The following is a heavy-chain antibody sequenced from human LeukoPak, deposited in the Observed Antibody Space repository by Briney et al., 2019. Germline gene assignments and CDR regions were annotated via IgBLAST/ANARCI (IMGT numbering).Heavy chain of an antibody. J-gene: IGHJ4*02. D-gene: IGHD2-21*01. CDR2: ISSDGANK. CDR1: GFTFSSYA. Sequence: GRSLRLSCAASGFTFSSYAMHWVRQAPGKGLEWVAVISSDGANKYYADSVKGRFTISRDSSKSTLYLQMNSLRPEDTAVYYCARNFGRYYPDDYWGQGTLVTVSS. CDR3: ARNFGRYYPDDY. V-gene: IGHV3-30-3*01.